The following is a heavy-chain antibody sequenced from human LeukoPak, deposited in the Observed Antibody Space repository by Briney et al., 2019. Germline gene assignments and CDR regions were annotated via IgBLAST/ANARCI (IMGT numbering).Heavy chain of an antibody. CDR3: ARHNPPPTGFCSGTSCFMSGSQYFYMDV. Sequence: PSQTLSPTCTVSGGSISGYFWGSIRQPPGNGPEWIGYIYITGTTNYSPSLSSRVTISVDTSKKQLSLNLRFVTATDTAVYHCARHNPPPTGFCSGTSCFMSGSQYFYMDVWGKGTSVTVS. J-gene: IGHJ6*03. V-gene: IGHV4-4*09. CDR2: IYITGTT. CDR1: GGSISGYF. D-gene: IGHD2-2*01.